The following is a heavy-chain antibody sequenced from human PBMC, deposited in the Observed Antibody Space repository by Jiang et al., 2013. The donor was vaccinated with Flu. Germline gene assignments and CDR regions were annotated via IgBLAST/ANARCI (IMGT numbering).Heavy chain of an antibody. CDR3: AKGTALSPIVGAGGGYFDY. J-gene: IGHJ4*02. V-gene: IGHV3-9*01. CDR1: GFTFDDYA. CDR2: ISWNSGSI. Sequence: VQLVESGGGLVQPGRSLRLSCAASGFTFDDYAMHWVRQAPGKGLEWVSGISWNSGSIGYADSVKGRFTISRDNAKNSLYLQMNSLRAEDTALYYCAKGTALSPIVGAGGGYFDYWGQGTLVTVSS. D-gene: IGHD1-26*01.